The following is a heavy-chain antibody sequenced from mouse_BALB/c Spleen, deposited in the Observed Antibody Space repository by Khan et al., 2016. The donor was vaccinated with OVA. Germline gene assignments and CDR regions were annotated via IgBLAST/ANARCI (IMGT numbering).Heavy chain of an antibody. J-gene: IGHJ1*01. CDR1: GFSLTSYG. D-gene: IGHD2-13*01. V-gene: IGHV2-2*02. CDR3: ARDGDYVHWYFDV. Sequence: QVQLKESGPGLVQPSQSLSITCTVSGFSLTSYGVHWVRQSPGKGLEWLGVIWSGGTTDYNAAFISRLSISKDNSKSQVFFKMNSRQANDTAIYYWARDGDYVHWYFDVWGAGTTVTVSS. CDR2: IWSGGTT.